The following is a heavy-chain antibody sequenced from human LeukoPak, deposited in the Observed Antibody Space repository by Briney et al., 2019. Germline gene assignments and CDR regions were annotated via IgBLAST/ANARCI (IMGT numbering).Heavy chain of an antibody. CDR2: ISGSGGNT. V-gene: IGHV3-23*01. CDR3: AKDWSSTSYYGSGSYDY. CDR1: GFTFSSYA. J-gene: IGHJ4*02. Sequence: PGGSLRLSCAASGFTFSSYAMTWVRQDPVKGLEWVSVISGSGGNTYYADSVKGRFTISRDNSKNTLYLQMNSLRAEDTAVYYCAKDWSSTSYYGSGSYDYWGQGTLVTVSS. D-gene: IGHD3-10*01.